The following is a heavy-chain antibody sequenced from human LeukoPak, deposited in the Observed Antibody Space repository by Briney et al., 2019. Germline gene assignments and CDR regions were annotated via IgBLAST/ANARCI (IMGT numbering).Heavy chain of an antibody. Sequence: GGSLRLSCAASGFTFSSYAMSWVRQAPGRGLEWVSAISGSGGSTYCAESVKGRFTISRDNSKNTLYLQMNSLRAEDTAVYYCAKYGEYCSSTSCRPYYYYGMDVWGKGTTVTVSS. J-gene: IGHJ6*04. CDR3: AKYGEYCSSTSCRPYYYYGMDV. V-gene: IGHV3-23*01. CDR2: ISGSGGST. CDR1: GFTFSSYA. D-gene: IGHD2-2*01.